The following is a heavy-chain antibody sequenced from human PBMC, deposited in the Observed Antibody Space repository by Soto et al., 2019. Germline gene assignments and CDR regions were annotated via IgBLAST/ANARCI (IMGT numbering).Heavy chain of an antibody. CDR1: EFTVSSNY. Sequence: EVQLVESGGGLIQPGGSLRLSCAASEFTVSSNYMSWVRQAPGKGLEWVSVIYSGGSTYYADSVKGRFTIARDNSKDTLYLQMNSLRAEDPAVSYCARSFGDYWVQGTLVSVSS. J-gene: IGHJ4*02. CDR2: IYSGGST. CDR3: ARSFGDY. V-gene: IGHV3-53*01. D-gene: IGHD3-10*01.